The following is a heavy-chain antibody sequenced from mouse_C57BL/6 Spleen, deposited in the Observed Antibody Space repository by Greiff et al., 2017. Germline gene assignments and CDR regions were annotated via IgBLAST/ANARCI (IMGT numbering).Heavy chain of an antibody. J-gene: IGHJ2*01. V-gene: IGHV1-69*01. CDR2: IDPSDSYT. CDR3: ASSAGSPFDY. D-gene: IGHD1-1*01. Sequence: QVQLQQPGAELVMPGASVKLSCKASGYTFTSYWMHWVKQRPGQGLEWIGEIDPSDSYTNYNQKFKGKSTLTVDKSSSTAYMQLSSLTSEYSAVYYCASSAGSPFDYWGQGTTLTVSS. CDR1: GYTFTSYW.